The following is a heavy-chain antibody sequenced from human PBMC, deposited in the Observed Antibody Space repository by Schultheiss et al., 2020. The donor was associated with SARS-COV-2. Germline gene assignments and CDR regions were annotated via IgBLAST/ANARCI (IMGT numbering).Heavy chain of an antibody. CDR1: GGTFSSYA. D-gene: IGHD3-9*01. CDR3: ARDILRGALDY. J-gene: IGHJ4*02. Sequence: ASVKVSCKASGGTFSSYAISWVRQAPGQGLEWMGRINPNSGGTNYAQKFQGRVTMTRDTSISTAYMELSRLRSDDTAVYYCARDILRGALDYWGQGTLVTVSS. CDR2: INPNSGGT. V-gene: IGHV1-2*06.